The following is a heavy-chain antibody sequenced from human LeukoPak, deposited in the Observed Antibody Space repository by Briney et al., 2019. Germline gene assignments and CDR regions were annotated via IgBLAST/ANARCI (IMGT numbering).Heavy chain of an antibody. V-gene: IGHV3-23*01. Sequence: GGSLRLSCAASGFTFSSYAMSWVRQAPGKGLEWVSAISGSGGSTYYADSVKGRFTISRDNSKNTLYLQMNSLRAEDTAVYYCANIIGAGYSSSPTDYWGQGTLVTVSS. CDR1: GFTFSSYA. J-gene: IGHJ4*02. D-gene: IGHD6-13*01. CDR3: ANIIGAGYSSSPTDY. CDR2: ISGSGGST.